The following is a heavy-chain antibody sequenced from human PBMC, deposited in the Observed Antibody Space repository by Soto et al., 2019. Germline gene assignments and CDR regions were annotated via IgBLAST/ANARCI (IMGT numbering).Heavy chain of an antibody. CDR1: GGSISSYY. CDR3: ARFSPYATYYYHYGMDV. V-gene: IGHV4-59*01. J-gene: IGHJ6*02. CDR2: IYYSGST. D-gene: IGHD4-17*01. Sequence: PSETLSLTCTVSGGSISSYYWSWIRQPPGKGLEWIGYIYYSGSTNYNPSLKSRVTISVDTSKNQFSLKLSSVTAADTAVYYCARFSPYATYYYHYGMDVWGQGTTVTVSS.